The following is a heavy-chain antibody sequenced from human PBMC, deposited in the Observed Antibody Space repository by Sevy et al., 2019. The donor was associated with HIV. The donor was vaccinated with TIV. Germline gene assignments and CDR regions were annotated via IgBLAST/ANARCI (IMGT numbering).Heavy chain of an antibody. Sequence: SETLSLTCIVSGGSISDYDWSWIRQPPGKGPEWIGYIYYSGSTKYNPSLKSRVTISVDTSKNQFSLKLSSVTAADTAVYYCARVNYDSSGYYPTDYGMDVWGQGTTVTVSS. J-gene: IGHJ6*02. D-gene: IGHD3-22*01. CDR2: IYYSGST. V-gene: IGHV4-59*01. CDR3: ARVNYDSSGYYPTDYGMDV. CDR1: GGSISDYD.